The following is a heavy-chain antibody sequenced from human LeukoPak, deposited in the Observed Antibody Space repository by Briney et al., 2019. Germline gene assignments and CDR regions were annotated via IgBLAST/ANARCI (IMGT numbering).Heavy chain of an antibody. Sequence: ASVKVSCKASGYTFTSYYMHWVRQAPGQGLGWMGIINPSGGSTSYAQKSQGRVTMTRDMSTSTVYMELSSLRSEDTAVYYCARDRHYYDSSGYYYYYYYMDVWGKGTTVTVSS. CDR2: INPSGGST. D-gene: IGHD3-22*01. V-gene: IGHV1-46*01. CDR3: ARDRHYYDSSGYYYYYYYMDV. CDR1: GYTFTSYY. J-gene: IGHJ6*03.